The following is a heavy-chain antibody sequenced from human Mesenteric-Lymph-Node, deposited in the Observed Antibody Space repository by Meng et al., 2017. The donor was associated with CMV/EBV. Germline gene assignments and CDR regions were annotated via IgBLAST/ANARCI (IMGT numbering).Heavy chain of an antibody. J-gene: IGHJ5*02. CDR3: AQFAAGTMLDQ. CDR2: THYTGNV. D-gene: IGHD3-3*01. CDR1: GYSISSGYY. V-gene: IGHV4-38-2*02. Sequence: SETLSLTCTVSGYSISSGYYWGWIRQPPGKGLEWIGSTHYTGNVQYNSFLKSRVTISVDTSKNHFALKLNSVTAADTAVYYCAQFAAGTMLDQWGQGTLVTVSS.